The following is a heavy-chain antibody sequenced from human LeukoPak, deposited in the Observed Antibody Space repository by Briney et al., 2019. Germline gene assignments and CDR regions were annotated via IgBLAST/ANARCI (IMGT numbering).Heavy chain of an antibody. CDR3: VRRNYLSSRIDP. CDR2: FYYNGVT. CDR1: GGSISTSDYL. J-gene: IGHJ5*02. D-gene: IGHD3-16*01. V-gene: IGHV4-39*07. Sequence: SETLSLTCTVSGGSISTSDYLWAWVRPPPGKGLEGIGDFYYNGVTYYNGVTSYSPSLRIRFTISVDTSKNPFSLDLTSVTAADTAVYYCVRRNYLSSRIDPWGQGTLVTVSS.